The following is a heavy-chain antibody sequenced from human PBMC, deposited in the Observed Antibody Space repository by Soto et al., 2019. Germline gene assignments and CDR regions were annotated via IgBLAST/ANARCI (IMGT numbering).Heavy chain of an antibody. V-gene: IGHV3-33*01. CDR2: IWYDGSNK. CDR1: GFTFSSYG. D-gene: IGHD5-12*01. CDR3: ARELRWLQSWTYYFDY. Sequence: RLSCAASGFTFSSYGMHLVGRPPGKGLEWVAVIWYDGSNKYYADSVKGRFTISRDNSKNTLYLQMNSLRAEDTAVYYCARELRWLQSWTYYFDYWGQGTLVTVSS. J-gene: IGHJ4*02.